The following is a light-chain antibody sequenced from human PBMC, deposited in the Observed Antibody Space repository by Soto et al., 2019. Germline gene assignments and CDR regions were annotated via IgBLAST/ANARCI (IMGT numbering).Light chain of an antibody. CDR1: QSISSNY. CDR3: QQYGSPPFT. V-gene: IGKV3-20*01. CDR2: GAS. J-gene: IGKJ4*01. Sequence: DIVLTQSPGTLSLSPGERATLSCRASQSISSNYLAWFQQKPGQSPRLLIYGASSRPSGIPDRFSGSGSGTDFTLAISGLEPDDFALYYCQQYGSPPFTFGGGTKVDIK.